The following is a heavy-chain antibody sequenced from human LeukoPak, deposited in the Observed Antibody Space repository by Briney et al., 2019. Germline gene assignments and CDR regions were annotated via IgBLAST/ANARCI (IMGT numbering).Heavy chain of an antibody. CDR1: GGSISSYY. CDR2: IYYSGST. J-gene: IGHJ5*01. CDR3: ARDGRYSSGWYDC. V-gene: IGHV4-59*01. Sequence: PSETLSLTCTVSGGSISSYYWSWIRQPPGKGLEWIGYIYYSGSTNYNPSLKSRVTISVDTSKNQFSLKLSSVTAADTAVYYCARDGRYSSGWYDCWGQGTLVTVSS. D-gene: IGHD6-19*01.